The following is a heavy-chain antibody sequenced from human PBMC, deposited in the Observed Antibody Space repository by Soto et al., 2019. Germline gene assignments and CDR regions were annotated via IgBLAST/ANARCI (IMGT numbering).Heavy chain of an antibody. Sequence: PGGSLRLSCAASGFTFRSYEMNWVRQAPGKGLEWVSYISSSGSTIYYADSVKGRFTISRDNAKNSLYLQMNSLRAEDTAVYYCARVGRFLEWLNWGQGTLVTVSS. CDR3: ARVGRFLEWLN. V-gene: IGHV3-48*03. D-gene: IGHD3-3*01. CDR2: ISSSGSTI. J-gene: IGHJ4*02. CDR1: GFTFRSYE.